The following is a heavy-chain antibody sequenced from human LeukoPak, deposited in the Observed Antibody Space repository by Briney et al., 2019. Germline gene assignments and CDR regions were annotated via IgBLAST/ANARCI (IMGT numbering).Heavy chain of an antibody. CDR1: GYTFTSYA. D-gene: IGHD7-27*01. J-gene: IGHJ4*02. V-gene: IGHV1-3*01. CDR3: ARDFPTGDRFDY. CDR2: INAGNGNT. Sequence: ASVKVSCKASGYTFTSYAMHWVRQAPGQRLEWMGWINAGNGNTKYSQKFQGRVTITRDTSASTAYMELSSLRSEDTAVYYCARDFPTGDRFDYWGQGTLVTVSS.